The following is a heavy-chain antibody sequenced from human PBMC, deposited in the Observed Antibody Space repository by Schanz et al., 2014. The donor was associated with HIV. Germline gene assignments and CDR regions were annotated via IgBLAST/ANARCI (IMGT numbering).Heavy chain of an antibody. CDR1: GFTFSSYW. Sequence: EVQLVESGGGLVQPGGSLRLSCAASGFTFSSYWMSWVRQAPGKGLEWVDNIKQDGSEIYYVDSVKGRFTISRDNAKNSLYLQISSLRAEDTAVYYCAREGIFGVGFDYWGQGTLVTVSS. V-gene: IGHV3-7*01. CDR3: AREGIFGVGFDY. J-gene: IGHJ4*02. CDR2: IKQDGSEI. D-gene: IGHD3-3*01.